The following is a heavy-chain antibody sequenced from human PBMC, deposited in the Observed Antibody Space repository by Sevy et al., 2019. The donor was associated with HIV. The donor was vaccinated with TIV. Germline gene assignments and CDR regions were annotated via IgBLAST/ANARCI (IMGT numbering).Heavy chain of an antibody. J-gene: IGHJ4*02. D-gene: IGHD6-13*01. CDR2: IYYSGST. V-gene: IGHV4-39*01. Sequence: SETLSLTCTVSGGSISSSSYYWGWIRQPPGKGLEWIGSIYYSGSTYYNPSLKSRVTISVDTSKNQFSLKLSSVTAADTAVYDCARFYSSSWEIDYWGQGTLVTVSS. CDR3: ARFYSSSWEIDY. CDR1: GGSISSSSYY.